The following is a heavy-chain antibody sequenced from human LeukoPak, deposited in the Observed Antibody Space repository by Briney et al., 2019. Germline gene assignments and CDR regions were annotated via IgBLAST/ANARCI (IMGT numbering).Heavy chain of an antibody. CDR2: ITHSGST. V-gene: IGHV4-34*01. CDR3: ARGGKIFGVVISRSWFDP. CDR1: GGSFSGYY. J-gene: IGHJ5*02. D-gene: IGHD3-3*01. Sequence: PSETLSLMRAVYGGSFSGYYWSWVRHPPGKGLEWIGEITHSGSTNYNPSLKSRVTISVDTSKNQFSLKLSSVTAADTAVYYCARGGKIFGVVISRSWFDPWGQGTLVTVSS.